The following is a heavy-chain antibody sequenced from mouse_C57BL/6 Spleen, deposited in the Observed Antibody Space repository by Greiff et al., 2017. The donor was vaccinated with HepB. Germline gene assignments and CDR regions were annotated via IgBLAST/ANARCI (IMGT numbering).Heavy chain of an antibody. CDR1: GYTFTSYW. V-gene: IGHV1-61*01. J-gene: IGHJ2*01. Sequence: QVQLQQPGAELVRPGSSVKLSCKASGYTFTSYWMDWVKQRPGQGLEWIGNIYPSDSETHYNQKFKDKATLTVDKSSSTAYMQLSSLTSEDSAVYYWARGDWDYFDYWGQGTTLTVSS. CDR3: ARGDWDYFDY. D-gene: IGHD4-1*01. CDR2: IYPSDSET.